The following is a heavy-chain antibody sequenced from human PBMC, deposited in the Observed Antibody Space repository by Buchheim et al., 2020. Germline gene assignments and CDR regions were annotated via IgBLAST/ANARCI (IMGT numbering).Heavy chain of an antibody. CDR2: IYYSGST. CDR1: GGSISSYY. CDR3: ARRLDKAWIQLWLGAPFDY. J-gene: IGHJ4*02. Sequence: QVQLQESGPGLVKPSETLSLTCTVSGGSISSYYWSWIRQPPGKGLEWIGYIYYSGSTNYNPSLKSRVTISVDTSKNQFSLKLSSVTAADTAVYYCARRLDKAWIQLWLGAPFDYWGQGTL. D-gene: IGHD5-18*01. V-gene: IGHV4-59*12.